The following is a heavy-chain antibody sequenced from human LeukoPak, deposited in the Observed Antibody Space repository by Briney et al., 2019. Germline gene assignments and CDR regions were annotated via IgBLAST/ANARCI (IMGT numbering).Heavy chain of an antibody. J-gene: IGHJ4*02. Sequence: GGSLRLSCAASGFTFSSYAMHWVRQAPGKGLEWVAVISCDGSNKYYADSVKGRFTISRDNSKNTLYLQMNSLRAEDTAVYYCARDEARYCSSTSCYGLFYWGQGTLVTVSS. CDR3: ARDEARYCSSTSCYGLFY. CDR1: GFTFSSYA. V-gene: IGHV3-30*04. CDR2: ISCDGSNK. D-gene: IGHD2-2*01.